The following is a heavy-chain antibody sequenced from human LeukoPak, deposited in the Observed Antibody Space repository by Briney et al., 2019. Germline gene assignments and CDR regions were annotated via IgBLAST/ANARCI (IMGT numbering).Heavy chain of an antibody. CDR2: ISGSGGST. D-gene: IGHD3-22*01. J-gene: IGHJ4*02. CDR1: GFTFSSYA. Sequence: GGSLRLSRAASGFTFSSYAMSWVRQAPGKGLEWVSAISGSGGSTYYADSVKGRFTISRDNSKNTLYLQMNSLRAEDTAVYYCAKAMIVVVITPPDYWGQGTLVTVSS. CDR3: AKAMIVVVITPPDY. V-gene: IGHV3-23*01.